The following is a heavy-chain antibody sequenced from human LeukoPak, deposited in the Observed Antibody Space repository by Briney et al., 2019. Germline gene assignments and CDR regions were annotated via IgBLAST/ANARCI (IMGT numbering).Heavy chain of an antibody. V-gene: IGHV3-21*05. Sequence: GGSLGLSCAVSGFTFSTHSMNWVRQAPGKGLEWVSYISHTGNDIYYGESVKGRFTISRDNAKNSLYLQMHTLRAEDTAVYYCAGNGTGVLPGDAFDIWSQGTMVTVSS. D-gene: IGHD1-1*01. J-gene: IGHJ3*02. CDR1: GFTFSTHS. CDR2: ISHTGNDI. CDR3: AGNGTGVLPGDAFDI.